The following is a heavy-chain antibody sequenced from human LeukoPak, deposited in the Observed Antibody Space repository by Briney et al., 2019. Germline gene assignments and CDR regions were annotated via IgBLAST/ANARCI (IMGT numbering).Heavy chain of an antibody. V-gene: IGHV4-61*01. J-gene: IGHJ4*02. Sequence: PSETLSLTCTVSGGSVSSGSFYWHWIRQPPGKGLEWIGYIYYSGSTSYNPSLKSRVTISVDTSKNQFSLKLIPVTAADTAVYYCARGYSSSWPLYIDYWGQGTLVTVSS. CDR3: ARGYSSSWPLYIDY. CDR2: IYYSGST. D-gene: IGHD6-13*01. CDR1: GGSVSSGSFY.